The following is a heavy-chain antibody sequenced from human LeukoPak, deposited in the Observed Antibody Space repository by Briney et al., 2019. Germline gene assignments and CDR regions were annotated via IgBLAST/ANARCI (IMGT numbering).Heavy chain of an antibody. CDR3: ARVRSTSNYGARGRNWFDP. Sequence: SVKVSCKASGGTFSSYAISWVRQALGQGLEWMGGIIPIFGTANYAQKFQGRVTITTDESTSTAYMELSSLRSEDTAVYYCARVRSTSNYGARGRNWFDPWGQGTLVTVSS. D-gene: IGHD2-2*01. CDR2: IIPIFGTA. CDR1: GGTFSSYA. V-gene: IGHV1-69*05. J-gene: IGHJ5*02.